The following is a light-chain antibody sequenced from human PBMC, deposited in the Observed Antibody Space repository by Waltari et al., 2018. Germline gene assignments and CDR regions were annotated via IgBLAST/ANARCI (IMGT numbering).Light chain of an antibody. CDR3: QQLNSYPQIT. CDR1: QGISSY. Sequence: IQLTQSPSFLSASVGDRVTIPCRASQGISSYLAWYQQKPGKAPKLLIYAATTLQSGVPSRFSGSGSATEFTLTNSSLQPEDFATYYCQQLNSYPQITFGQGTRLEIK. J-gene: IGKJ5*01. V-gene: IGKV1-9*01. CDR2: AAT.